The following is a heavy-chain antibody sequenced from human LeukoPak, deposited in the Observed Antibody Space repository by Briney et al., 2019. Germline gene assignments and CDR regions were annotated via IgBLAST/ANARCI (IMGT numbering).Heavy chain of an antibody. V-gene: IGHV1-69*06. D-gene: IGHD5-12*01. CDR1: GGTFSSSV. CDR3: ATRALSGGYDYYYYMDV. CDR2: IIPIFGTP. Sequence: ASVKVSCKASGGTFSSSVISWVRQAPGQGLEWMGGIIPIFGTPNYAQKFQGRVTITADKSTSTAYMELSSLRFEDAAVYYCATRALSGGYDYYYYMDVRGKGTTVTVSS. J-gene: IGHJ6*03.